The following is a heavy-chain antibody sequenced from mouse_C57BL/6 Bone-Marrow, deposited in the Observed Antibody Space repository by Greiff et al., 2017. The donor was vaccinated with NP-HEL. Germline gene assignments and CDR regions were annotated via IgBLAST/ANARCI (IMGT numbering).Heavy chain of an antibody. Sequence: EVQGVESGGDLVKPGGSLKLSCAASGFTFSSYGMSWVRQTPDKRLEWVATISSGGSYTYYPDSVKGRFTISRDNAKNTMYLQRGSLKSEDTAMYYCASPYDYDVAWFAYWGQGTLVTVSA. J-gene: IGHJ3*01. CDR2: ISSGGSYT. CDR3: ASPYDYDVAWFAY. CDR1: GFTFSSYG. D-gene: IGHD2-4*01. V-gene: IGHV5-6*01.